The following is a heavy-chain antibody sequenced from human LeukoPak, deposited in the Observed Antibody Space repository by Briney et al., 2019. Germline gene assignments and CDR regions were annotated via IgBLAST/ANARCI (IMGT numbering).Heavy chain of an antibody. D-gene: IGHD6-19*01. CDR1: GGSISSSSYY. Sequence: SETLSLTCTVSGGSISSSSYYWGWIRQPPGKGLEWIGMIHYSGRTYYNTSLMSRVTISVDTSKDRFSLKLTSVSAADTAVYYCARLPVYSSGWQADFWGQGTLVTVSS. CDR2: IHYSGRT. V-gene: IGHV4-39*01. J-gene: IGHJ4*02. CDR3: ARLPVYSSGWQADF.